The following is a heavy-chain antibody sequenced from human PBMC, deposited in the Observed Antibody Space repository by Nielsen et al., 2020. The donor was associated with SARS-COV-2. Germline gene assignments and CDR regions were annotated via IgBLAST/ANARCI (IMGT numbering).Heavy chain of an antibody. CDR1: GYTFTSYG. CDR2: ISAYNGNT. CDR3: ARDIEYSSSYGGDISYYYYGMYV. V-gene: IGHV1-18*01. Sequence: ASVKVSCKASGYTFTSYGISWVRQAPGQGLEWMGWISAYNGNTNYAQKLQGRVTMTTDPSTSTAYMELRSLRSDDTAVYYCARDIEYSSSYGGDISYYYYGMYVWGQGTTVTVSS. D-gene: IGHD6-6*01. J-gene: IGHJ6*02.